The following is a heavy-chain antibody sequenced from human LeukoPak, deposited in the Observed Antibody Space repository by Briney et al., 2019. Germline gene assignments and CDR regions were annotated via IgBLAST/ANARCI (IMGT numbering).Heavy chain of an antibody. J-gene: IGHJ6*03. CDR3: SRGTRSSGNYYYYMDV. Sequence: SETLSLTCTVSGGSISGLYWSWIRQPPGKGLEWIGYIYYSGSTNYNPSLKTRVAISVDTSKNQFSLKLSSVTAADTAVYYCSRGTRSSGNYYYYMDVWGKGTTVTVSS. V-gene: IGHV4-59*11. CDR1: GGSISGLY. D-gene: IGHD3/OR15-3a*01. CDR2: IYYSGST.